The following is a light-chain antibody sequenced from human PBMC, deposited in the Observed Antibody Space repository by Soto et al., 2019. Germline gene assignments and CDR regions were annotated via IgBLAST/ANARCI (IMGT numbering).Light chain of an antibody. Sequence: VLPQSPDTLSLSPGDRATLSCRASQSVRSTFLAWYQQKPGQPPRLLIYRASRRATGIPDRFSASWSGTDFTLTISRLEPEDFAVYYCQQYGSSSPYTFGQGTKLEIK. V-gene: IGKV3-20*01. CDR1: QSVRSTF. CDR3: QQYGSSSPYT. J-gene: IGKJ2*01. CDR2: RAS.